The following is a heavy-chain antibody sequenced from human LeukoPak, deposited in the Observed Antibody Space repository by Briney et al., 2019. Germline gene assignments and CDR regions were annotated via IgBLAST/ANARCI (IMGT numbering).Heavy chain of an antibody. Sequence: ASVKVSCMTSGYTFTDYYIHWVRQATGQGLEWMGWMNPNSGNTGYAQKFQGRVTITRNTSISTAYMELSSLRSEDTAVYYCARGRSVVPAAIFYYYMDVWGKGTTVTVSS. CDR3: ARGRSVVPAAIFYYYMDV. CDR1: GYTFTDYY. D-gene: IGHD2-2*01. CDR2: MNPNSGNT. J-gene: IGHJ6*03. V-gene: IGHV1-8*03.